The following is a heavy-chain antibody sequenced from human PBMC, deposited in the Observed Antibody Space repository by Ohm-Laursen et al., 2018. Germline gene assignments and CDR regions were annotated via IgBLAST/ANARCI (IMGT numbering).Heavy chain of an antibody. J-gene: IGHJ4*02. V-gene: IGHV4-39*01. Sequence: SQTLSLTCSFSSPSISSSTYYWGWIRQPPGKGLEWIGSIYFSGSAYYNPSLKSRVTISVDTSKIQFSLKLSSVTAADTAVYFCARRSRYCSSTSCSYFDYWGQGTLVTVSS. D-gene: IGHD2-2*01. CDR3: ARRSRYCSSTSCSYFDY. CDR1: SPSISSSTYY. CDR2: IYFSGSA.